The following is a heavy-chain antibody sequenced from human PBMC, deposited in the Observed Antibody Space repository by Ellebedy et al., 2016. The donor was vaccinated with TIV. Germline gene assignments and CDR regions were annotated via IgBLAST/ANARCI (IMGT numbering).Heavy chain of an antibody. D-gene: IGHD6-19*01. V-gene: IGHV2-70*01. Sequence: SGPTLVKSTQTLILTCTFSGFSLSTTGMCVSWIRQPPGKALEWLALIDWDDEKYYSTSLKTRLTISKDTSENQVVLTMTNMDPVDTATYYCARGQAVAGTVLDYWGQGTLVTVSS. CDR1: GFSLSTTGMC. CDR2: IDWDDEK. J-gene: IGHJ4*02. CDR3: ARGQAVAGTVLDY.